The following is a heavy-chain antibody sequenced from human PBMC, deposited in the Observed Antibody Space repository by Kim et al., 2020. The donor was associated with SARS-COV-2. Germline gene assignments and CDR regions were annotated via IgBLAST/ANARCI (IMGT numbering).Heavy chain of an antibody. D-gene: IGHD2-15*01. Sequence: SETLSLTCTVSGDSISSNDYSWGWIRQPPGKDLGWIGTVWKNGRTFYSPSLESRITISIDTSKNQFSLRLTSVTAADSAVYYCARLGYSSGTFFQYWGQGALVTVSS. CDR1: GDSISSNDYS. CDR3: ARLGYSSGTFFQY. V-gene: IGHV4-39*07. CDR2: VWKNGRT. J-gene: IGHJ4*02.